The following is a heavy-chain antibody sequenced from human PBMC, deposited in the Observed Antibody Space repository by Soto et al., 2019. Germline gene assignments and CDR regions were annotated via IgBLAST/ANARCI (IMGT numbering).Heavy chain of an antibody. V-gene: IGHV1-69*13. D-gene: IGHD6-13*01. CDR2: IIPIFGTA. J-gene: IGHJ6*02. Sequence: SVKVSCKASGGTFSSYAISWVRQAPGQGLEWMGGIIPIFGTANYAQKFQGRVTITADESTSTAYMELSSPRSEDTAVYYCATGGVSYSSSWYIHPGGPYGMDVWGQGTTVTVSS. CDR1: GGTFSSYA. CDR3: ATGGVSYSSSWYIHPGGPYGMDV.